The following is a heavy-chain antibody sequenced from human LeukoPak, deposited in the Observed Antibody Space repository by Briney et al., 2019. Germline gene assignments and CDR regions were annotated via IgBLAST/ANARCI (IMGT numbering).Heavy chain of an antibody. J-gene: IGHJ3*02. CDR3: ARPSGAFDI. CDR1: GYSISSGYY. V-gene: IGHV4-38-2*01. Sequence: PSETLSLTCAVSGYSISSGYYWGWIRQPPGKGLEWIGSIYHSGSTYYNPSLKSRVTISVDTSKNQFSLKLSSVTAADTAVYYCARPSGAFDIWGQGTMVTVSS. CDR2: IYHSGST. D-gene: IGHD3-10*01.